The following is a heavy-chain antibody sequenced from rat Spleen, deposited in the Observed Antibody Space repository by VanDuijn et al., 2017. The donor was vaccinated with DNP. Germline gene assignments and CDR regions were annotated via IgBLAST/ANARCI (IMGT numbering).Heavy chain of an antibody. CDR2: ISNGGDT. Sequence: QVQLKESGPGLVQPSQTLSLTCTVSGFSLTTYGVAWVRQPPGKGLEWIAAISNGGDTHYNSVLKSRLSISRDISESQVFLKMNSLQTEDTAIYFCTRRGYYYVDWYWYFDFWGPGTMVTVSS. D-gene: IGHD1-12*02. J-gene: IGHJ1*01. CDR3: TRRGYYYVDWYWYFDF. V-gene: IGHV2S8*01. CDR1: GFSLTTYG.